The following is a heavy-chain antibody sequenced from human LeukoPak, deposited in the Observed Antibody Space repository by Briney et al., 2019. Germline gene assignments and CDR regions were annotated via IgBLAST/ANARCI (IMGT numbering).Heavy chain of an antibody. CDR3: ARVRSGRLVGYFDY. CDR2: MNPNSGNT. J-gene: IGHJ4*02. CDR1: GYTFTSYG. V-gene: IGHV1-8*02. Sequence: GASVKVSCKASGYTFTSYGISWVRQAPGQGLEWMGWMNPNSGNTGYAQKFQGRVTMTRNTSISTAYMELSSLRSEDTAVYYYARVRSGRLVGYFDYWGQGTLVTVSS. D-gene: IGHD1-26*01.